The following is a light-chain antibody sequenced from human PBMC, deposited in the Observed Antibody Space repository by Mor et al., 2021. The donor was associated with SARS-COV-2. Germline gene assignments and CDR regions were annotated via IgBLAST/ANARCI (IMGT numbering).Light chain of an antibody. CDR2: KAS. CDR3: QQYNSYPLT. J-gene: IGKJ4*01. V-gene: IGKV1-5*03. CDR1: W. Sequence: WLAWFQQTPGKPPKLLIYKASNLESGVPSRFSGSGSGTDFALSISSLQPDDFATYFCQQYNSYPLTFGGGTKVEVK.